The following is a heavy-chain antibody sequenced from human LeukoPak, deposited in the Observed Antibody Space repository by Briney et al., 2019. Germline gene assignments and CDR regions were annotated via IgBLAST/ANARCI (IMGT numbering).Heavy chain of an antibody. Sequence: GGSLRLSCAASGISVSSKYMSWVRQAPGKGLQWVSIIHTGGNTYYADSVKGRFTNSRDNSENTLYLQMNSLRAEDTAVYYCARVSNRYSSSWYWFDPWGQGTLVTVSS. CDR1: GISVSSKY. D-gene: IGHD6-13*01. CDR2: IHTGGNT. CDR3: ARVSNRYSSSWYWFDP. J-gene: IGHJ5*02. V-gene: IGHV3-66*01.